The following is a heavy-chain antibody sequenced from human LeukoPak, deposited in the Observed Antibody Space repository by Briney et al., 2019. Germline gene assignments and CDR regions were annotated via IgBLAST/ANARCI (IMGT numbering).Heavy chain of an antibody. V-gene: IGHV4-34*01. Sequence: ETLSLTCAVYGGSFSGYYWSWIRQPPGKGLEWIGEINHSGSTNYNPSLKRRVTISVDTSKNQFSLKLSSVNAADTAVYYCARGRIRGYSYGYWFDPWGQGTLVAVSS. CDR1: GGSFSGYY. CDR3: ARGRIRGYSYGYWFDP. J-gene: IGHJ5*02. D-gene: IGHD5-18*01. CDR2: INHSGST.